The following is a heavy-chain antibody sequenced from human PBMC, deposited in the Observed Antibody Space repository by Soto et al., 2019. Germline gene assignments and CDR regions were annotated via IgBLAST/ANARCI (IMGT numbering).Heavy chain of an antibody. J-gene: IGHJ6*02. Sequence: GASVKVSCKASGYTFTSYAMHWVRQAPGQRLEWMGWINAGNGNTKYSQKFHGRVTITRDTSASTAYMELSSLRSEDTAVYYCARGEENIVLMVYAPYYYYGMDVWGQGTTVTVSS. CDR3: ARGEENIVLMVYAPYYYYGMDV. D-gene: IGHD2-8*01. CDR2: INAGNGNT. CDR1: GYTFTSYA. V-gene: IGHV1-3*01.